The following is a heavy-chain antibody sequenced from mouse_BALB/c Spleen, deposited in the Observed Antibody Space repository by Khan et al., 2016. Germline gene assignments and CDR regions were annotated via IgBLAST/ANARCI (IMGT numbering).Heavy chain of an antibody. J-gene: IGHJ1*01. V-gene: IGHV5-9-4*01. CDR1: GFTFSSYA. D-gene: IGHD1-1*01. CDR2: ISSGGSYT. Sequence: EVELVVSGGDLVKPGGSLKLSCAASGFTFSSYAMSWVRQSPEKRLEWVAEISSGGSYTYYPDTVTGRFTISRDNAKNTLYLEMSSLRSEDTAMYFCAGDPHYYGSIYLYVDGWGAETTVTVSS. CDR3: AGDPHYYGSIYLYVDG.